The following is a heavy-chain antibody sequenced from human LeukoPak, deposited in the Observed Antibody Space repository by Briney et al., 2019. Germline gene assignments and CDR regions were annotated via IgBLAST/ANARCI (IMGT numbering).Heavy chain of an antibody. J-gene: IGHJ4*02. CDR3: ARDYLVRLENFLDY. CDR1: GFTSSNYA. D-gene: IGHD3-16*01. Sequence: GRSLRLSCAASGFTSSNYAMNWVRQAPGQGLEWVSYITRDGSDIYYADSVKGRFTISSDNAKNTLYLQMNSLRAEDTAVYYCARDYLVRLENFLDYWGQGTLVTVSS. CDR2: ITRDGSDI. V-gene: IGHV3-21*05.